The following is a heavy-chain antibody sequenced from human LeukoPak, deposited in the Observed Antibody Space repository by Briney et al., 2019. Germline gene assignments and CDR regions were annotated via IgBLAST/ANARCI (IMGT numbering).Heavy chain of an antibody. CDR3: PRDSGLYSGTPGAFDI. CDR2: ISPYYGNT. J-gene: IGHJ3*02. CDR1: GYTFTSYG. D-gene: IGHD1-26*01. Sequence: ASVKVSCKASGYTFTSYGLSWVRQAPGQGLEWMGWISPYYGNTNYAQNLQGRVTVTTDTSTSTAYMELRSLISDDTAVYYCPRDSGLYSGTPGAFDIWGQGTMVTVSS. V-gene: IGHV1-18*01.